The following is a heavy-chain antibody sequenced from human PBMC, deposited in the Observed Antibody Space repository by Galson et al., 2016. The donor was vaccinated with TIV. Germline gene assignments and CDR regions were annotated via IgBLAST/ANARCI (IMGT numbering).Heavy chain of an antibody. J-gene: IGHJ5*02. D-gene: IGHD3-10*01. Sequence: QSGAEVKKPGESLRISCKGSGYSFTRYWINWVRQMPGKGLEWIGRIDPSDSYTNYSPSFQGHVTISVDKSVDTAYLQWSSLKASDTAIYYCARGVSSGSAWFDPWGQGTLVTVSS. V-gene: IGHV5-10-1*01. CDR2: IDPSDSYT. CDR1: GYSFTRYW. CDR3: ARGVSSGSAWFDP.